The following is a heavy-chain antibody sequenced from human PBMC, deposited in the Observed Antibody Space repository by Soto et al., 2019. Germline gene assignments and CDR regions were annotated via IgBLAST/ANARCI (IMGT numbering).Heavy chain of an antibody. CDR3: AKVSEMGSVTEGYYYYMDV. V-gene: IGHV1-69*02. Sequence: QVQLVQSGAEVKKPGSSVKVSCKASGGTFSNYTISWVRQAPGQGLAWMGRIIPILGIANYAQKFQGRVTITADKSTKTACMELSSRRSEDTAMYYCAKVSEMGSVTEGYYYYMDVWGKGTTVTVSS. CDR2: IIPILGIA. D-gene: IGHD3-10*01. J-gene: IGHJ6*03. CDR1: GGTFSNYT.